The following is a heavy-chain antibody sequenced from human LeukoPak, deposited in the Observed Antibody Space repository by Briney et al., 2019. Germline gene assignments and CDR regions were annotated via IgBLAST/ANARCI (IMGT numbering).Heavy chain of an antibody. CDR2: ISWDGGST. V-gene: IGHV3-43*01. D-gene: IGHD6-19*01. CDR1: GFTFDDYT. Sequence: PGGSLRLSCAASGFTFDDYTMHWVRQAPGKGLEWVSLISWDGGSTYYADSVKGRFTISRDNSKNSLYLQMNSLRTEDTALYYSAKGPQWLVHDYYMDVWGKGTTVTVYS. CDR3: AKGPQWLVHDYYMDV. J-gene: IGHJ6*03.